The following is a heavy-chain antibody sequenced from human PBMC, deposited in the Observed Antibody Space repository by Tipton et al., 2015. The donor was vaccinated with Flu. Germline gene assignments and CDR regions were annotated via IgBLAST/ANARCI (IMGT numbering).Heavy chain of an antibody. J-gene: IGHJ4*02. CDR3: ARGLGYCSSTSCYPDLFDY. D-gene: IGHD2-2*01. V-gene: IGHV3-48*01. CDR1: GFTFSSYS. CDR2: ISSSSSTI. Sequence: SLRLSCAASGFTFSSYSMNWVRQAPGKGLEWVSYISSSSSTIYYADSVKGRFTISRDNAKNSLYLQMNSLRAEDTAVYYCARGLGYCSSTSCYPDLFDYWGQGTLVTVSS.